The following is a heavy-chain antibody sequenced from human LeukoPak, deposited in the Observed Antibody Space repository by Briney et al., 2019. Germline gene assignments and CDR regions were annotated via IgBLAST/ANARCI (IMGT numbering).Heavy chain of an antibody. J-gene: IGHJ4*02. V-gene: IGHV3-30*04. D-gene: IGHD3-22*01. Sequence: GGSLRLSCATSGFTFSSYAMHWVRQAPGKGLEWVAVISYDGSNKYYADSVKGRFTIPRDNSKNTLYLQMNSLRAEDTAVYYCASTTPTPYDSSGYDFDYWGQGTLVTVSS. CDR3: ASTTPTPYDSSGYDFDY. CDR1: GFTFSSYA. CDR2: ISYDGSNK.